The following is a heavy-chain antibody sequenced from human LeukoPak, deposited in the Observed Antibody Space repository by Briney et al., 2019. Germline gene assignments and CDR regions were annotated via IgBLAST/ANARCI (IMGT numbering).Heavy chain of an antibody. CDR2: IHGSDDNT. V-gene: IGHV3-23*01. Sequence: GGSLRLSCAASGFTFSSNAMAWVRQAPGKGLEWVSAIHGSDDNTHYADSVKGRFTISRDKSKNTLYLQMNSLRADDTAVYYCAKDRRAGSYDYWGQGTLVTVSS. D-gene: IGHD3-10*01. CDR1: GFTFSSNA. CDR3: AKDRRAGSYDY. J-gene: IGHJ4*02.